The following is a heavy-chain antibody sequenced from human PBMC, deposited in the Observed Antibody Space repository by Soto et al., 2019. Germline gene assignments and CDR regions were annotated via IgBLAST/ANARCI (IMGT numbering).Heavy chain of an antibody. V-gene: IGHV1-18*04. CDR1: GYSFINYG. CDR2: INPYNGNT. Sequence: VASVKVSCKASGYSFINYGISWVRQAPGQGLEWMGWINPYNGNTNYAQKVQGRVTMTTDTSTSTAYMELKSLRSDDTAVYNCARVPTDSSGYYKYYFDYWGQGTLVTVSS. D-gene: IGHD3-22*01. J-gene: IGHJ4*02. CDR3: ARVPTDSSGYYKYYFDY.